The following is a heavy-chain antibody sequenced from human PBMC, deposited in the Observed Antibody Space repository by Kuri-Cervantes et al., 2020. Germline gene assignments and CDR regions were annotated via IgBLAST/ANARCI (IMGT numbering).Heavy chain of an antibody. D-gene: IGHD4-17*01. CDR2: IDSSTSPT. J-gene: IGHJ4*02. CDR3: AKTSYGDYLDY. CDR1: GFNFKTYS. Sequence: GGSLRLSCAASGFNFKTYSMNWVRQAPGEGLEWISYIDSSTSPTYYSDSVRGRFTISKDNAKNSLYLQMNSLRVEDTAVYYCAKTSYGDYLDYWGQGTLVTVSS. V-gene: IGHV3-48*01.